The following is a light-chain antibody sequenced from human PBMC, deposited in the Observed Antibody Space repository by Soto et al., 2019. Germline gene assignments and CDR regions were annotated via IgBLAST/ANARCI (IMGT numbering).Light chain of an antibody. Sequence: IQVTQSPSSLSASVGDRVTSTCRASQDISSYLAWYQQKPGKAPTLLIYAASTLQSGVPSRFSGSGFGTDFTLTINSLQAEDFASYYCQQLRSYPSTFGGGTKVEIK. J-gene: IGKJ4*01. V-gene: IGKV1-9*01. CDR3: QQLRSYPST. CDR1: QDISSY. CDR2: AAS.